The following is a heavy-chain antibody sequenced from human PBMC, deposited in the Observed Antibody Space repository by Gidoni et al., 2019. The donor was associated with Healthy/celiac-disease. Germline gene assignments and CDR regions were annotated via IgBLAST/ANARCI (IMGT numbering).Heavy chain of an antibody. J-gene: IGHJ6*02. D-gene: IGHD3-10*01. CDR1: GFTFSSYA. V-gene: IGHV3-30-3*01. Sequence: QVQLVESGGGVVQPGRSLRLSCAASGFTFSSYAMHWVRQAPGKGLEWVAVISYDGSNKYYADSVKGRFTISRDNSKNTLYLQMNSLRAEDTAVYYCARDQLGDVWGQGTTVTVSS. CDR2: ISYDGSNK. CDR3: ARDQLGDV.